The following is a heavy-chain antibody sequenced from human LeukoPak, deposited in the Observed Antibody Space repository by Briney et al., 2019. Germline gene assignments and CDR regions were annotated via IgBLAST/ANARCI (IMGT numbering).Heavy chain of an antibody. Sequence: GGSLRLSCAASGFTFSSYGMHWVRQAPGKGLEWVAVISYDGSNKYYADSVKGRFTISRENAKDSLYLQMNSLRVGDTAVYYCARELGRPGLWYFDLWGPGTLVTVSS. CDR1: GFTFSSYG. CDR2: ISYDGSNK. V-gene: IGHV3-30*03. D-gene: IGHD7-27*01. J-gene: IGHJ2*01. CDR3: ARELGRPGLWYFDL.